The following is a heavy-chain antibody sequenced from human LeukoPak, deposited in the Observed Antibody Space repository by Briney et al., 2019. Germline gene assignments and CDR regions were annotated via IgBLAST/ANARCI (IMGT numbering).Heavy chain of an antibody. J-gene: IGHJ4*02. V-gene: IGHV4-39*01. CDR1: GGSISSNNYG. Sequence: PSETLSLTCAVSGGSISSNNYGWGWLHQPPGKGLEWIVTIFYSGTTYRNPSLKNQITMSADTSKDQFSLTLSSVTAADTGVYYCARRYDYYGSGSYFDYWGQGLLVTVSS. D-gene: IGHD3-10*01. CDR2: IFYSGTT. CDR3: ARRYDYYGSGSYFDY.